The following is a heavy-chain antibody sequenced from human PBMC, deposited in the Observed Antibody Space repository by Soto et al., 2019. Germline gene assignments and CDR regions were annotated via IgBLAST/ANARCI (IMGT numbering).Heavy chain of an antibody. D-gene: IGHD3-3*01. CDR3: AKGELRVVRFLEWLSPNWFDP. CDR1: GFTFSSYG. J-gene: IGHJ5*02. CDR2: ISYDGSNT. Sequence: QVQLVESGGGVVQPGRSLRLSCAASGFTFSSYGMHWVRQAPGKGLAWVAVISYDGSNTYYADSVKGRFTISRDNSKNTLNLQMNSLVDEDTAVYYWAKGELRVVRFLEWLSPNWFDPWGKGTLVTVSS. V-gene: IGHV3-30*18.